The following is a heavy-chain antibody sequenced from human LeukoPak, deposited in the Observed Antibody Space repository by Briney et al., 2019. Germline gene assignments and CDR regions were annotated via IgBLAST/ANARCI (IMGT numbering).Heavy chain of an antibody. Sequence: ASVKVSCKASGYTFTSYGISWVRQAPGPGLEWMAWISAYSGDTNYAQKFQGRVTMTTDTSTSTAYMELRSLRSDDTAVYYCARQDSGNYADYWGQGTLVTVSS. D-gene: IGHD1-26*01. CDR3: ARQDSGNYADY. CDR1: GYTFTSYG. V-gene: IGHV1-18*01. CDR2: ISAYSGDT. J-gene: IGHJ4*02.